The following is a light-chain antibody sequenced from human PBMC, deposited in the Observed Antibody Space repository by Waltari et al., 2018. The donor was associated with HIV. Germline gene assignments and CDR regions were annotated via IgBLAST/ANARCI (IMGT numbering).Light chain of an antibody. CDR1: SSDIGAYNR. CDR2: EVT. V-gene: IGLV2-18*02. J-gene: IGLJ3*02. CDR3: SSYTTSSTWV. Sequence: QSALTQPPSVSGSLGQSVTISCTGTSSDIGAYNRVSWYQQSPGTAPKLRIYEVTHRPSGVPVRFSVSKSGNTASLTISGLQADDDADYYCSSYTTSSTWVFGGGTKLTVL.